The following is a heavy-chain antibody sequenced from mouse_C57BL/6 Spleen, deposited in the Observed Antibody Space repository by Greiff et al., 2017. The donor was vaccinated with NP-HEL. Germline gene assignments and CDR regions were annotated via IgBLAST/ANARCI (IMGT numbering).Heavy chain of an antibody. CDR3: ARHGYGSSFDY. CDR1: GFTFSDYY. V-gene: IGHV5-12*01. Sequence: VKVVESGGGLVQPGGSLKLSCAASGFTFSDYYMYWVRQTPEKRLEWVAYISNGGGSTYYPDTVKGRFTISRDNAKNTLYLQMSRRKSEDTAMYYCARHGYGSSFDYWGQGTTLTVSS. D-gene: IGHD1-1*01. J-gene: IGHJ2*01. CDR2: ISNGGGST.